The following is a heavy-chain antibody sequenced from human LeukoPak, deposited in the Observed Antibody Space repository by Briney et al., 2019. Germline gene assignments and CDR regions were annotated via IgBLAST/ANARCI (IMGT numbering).Heavy chain of an antibody. V-gene: IGHV4-38-2*02. D-gene: IGHD3-16*01. CDR3: ARGGRYFDY. CDR2: IYHSGST. J-gene: IGHJ4*02. Sequence: SETLSLTCTVSGHSINSDYYWAWVRQPPGKGLEWIGSIYHSGSTYYGPALKSRVTISVDTSKNQFSLKLSSVTAADTAVYYCARGGRYFDYWGQGTLVTVSS. CDR1: GHSINSDYY.